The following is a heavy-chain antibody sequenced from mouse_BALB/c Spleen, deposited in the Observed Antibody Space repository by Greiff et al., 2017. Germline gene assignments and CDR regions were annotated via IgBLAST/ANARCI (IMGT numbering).Heavy chain of an antibody. J-gene: IGHJ1*01. D-gene: IGHD2-4*01. V-gene: IGHV5-17*02. CDR1: GFTFSSFG. CDR3: ARSEGLRHWYFDV. CDR2: ISSGSSTT. Sequence: EVKLVESWGGLVQPGGSRKLSCAASGFTFSSFGMHWVRQAPEKGLEWVAYISSGSSTTYYADTVKGRFTISRDNPKNTLFLQMTSLRSEDTAIDYCARSEGLRHWYFDVWGAGTTVTVSS.